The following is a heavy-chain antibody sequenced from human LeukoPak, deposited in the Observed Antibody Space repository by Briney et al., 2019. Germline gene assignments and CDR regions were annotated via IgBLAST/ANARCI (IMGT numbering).Heavy chain of an antibody. V-gene: IGHV4-4*07. Sequence: SDTLSLICTVSGGSISSYYRTSIRHPAGKGLEWIVRIYTSGSTNYNPSLKSRVTMSVDTSKNKFSLKLSSVAAADTAVYYCARDGRELAGGFDYWGQGTLVTVSS. CDR3: ARDGRELAGGFDY. J-gene: IGHJ4*02. D-gene: IGHD1-26*01. CDR2: IYTSGST. CDR1: GGSISSYY.